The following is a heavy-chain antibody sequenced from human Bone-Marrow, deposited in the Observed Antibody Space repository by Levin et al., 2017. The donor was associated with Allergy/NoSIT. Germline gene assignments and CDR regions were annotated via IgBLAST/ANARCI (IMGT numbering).Heavy chain of an antibody. CDR2: INHSGST. Sequence: SQTLSLTCAVYGGSFSGYYWSWIRQPPGKGLEWIGEINHSGSTNYNPSLKSRVTISVDTSKNQFSLKLSSVTAADTAVYYCARVPGYSYAYFDYWGQGTLVTVSS. CDR3: ARVPGYSYAYFDY. D-gene: IGHD5-18*01. V-gene: IGHV4-34*01. CDR1: GGSFSGYY. J-gene: IGHJ4*02.